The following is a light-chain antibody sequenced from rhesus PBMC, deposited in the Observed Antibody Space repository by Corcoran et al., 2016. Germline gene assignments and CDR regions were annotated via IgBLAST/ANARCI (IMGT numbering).Light chain of an antibody. CDR1: QAIFND. J-gene: IGKJ2*01. Sequence: DIQMTQSPSSLSASVGDRVTITCRASQAIFNDLAWYQQKPGKTPQLLIYEGSPLQNGIPSRFSGSGSGKDFTLAISSLQSEDLATYYGQHYYSPPYSFGQGTKVEIK. V-gene: IGKV1-21*01. CDR2: EGS. CDR3: QHYYSPPYS.